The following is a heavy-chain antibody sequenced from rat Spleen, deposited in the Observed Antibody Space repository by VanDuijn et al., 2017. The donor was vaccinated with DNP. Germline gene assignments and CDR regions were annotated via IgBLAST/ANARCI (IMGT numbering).Heavy chain of an antibody. V-gene: IGHV5S10*01. Sequence: EVQLVESGGGLVQPGRSLKISCEASEFTFSDYNMAWVRQAPKKGLEWVATIIHDGKRTYYGDSVKGRFTISRDNTKSILYLQMDSLRSEDTATYYCSTLNYYASLSGYFAYWGQGVMVTVSS. CDR2: IIHDGKRT. J-gene: IGHJ2*01. CDR3: STLNYYASLSGYFAY. D-gene: IGHD1-12*01. CDR1: EFTFSDYN.